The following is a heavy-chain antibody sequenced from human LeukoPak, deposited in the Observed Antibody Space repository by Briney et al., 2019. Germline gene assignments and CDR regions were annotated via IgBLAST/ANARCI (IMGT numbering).Heavy chain of an antibody. CDR3: ARGLLLWFGEFDAFDI. CDR2: ISSSGSTI. Sequence: GGSLRLSCAASGFTFSSYEMNWVRQAPGKGLEWVSYISSSGSTIYYADSVKGRFTISRDNAKNSLYLQMNSLRAEDTAVYYCARGLLLWFGEFDAFDIWGQGAMVTVSS. CDR1: GFTFSSYE. V-gene: IGHV3-48*03. D-gene: IGHD3-10*01. J-gene: IGHJ3*02.